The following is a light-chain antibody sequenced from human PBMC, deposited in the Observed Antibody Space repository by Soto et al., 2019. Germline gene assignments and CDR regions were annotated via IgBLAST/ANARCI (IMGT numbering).Light chain of an antibody. Sequence: DIQMTQSPSTLSASVEDRVTITCRASQSISSWLAWYQQKPGKVPKLLIYKASSLESGFPSRFSGSGSGTEFTLTIGSLQPDDFATYYCQRYNSNPLSFGGGTKVEIK. CDR2: KAS. CDR1: QSISSW. V-gene: IGKV1-5*03. J-gene: IGKJ4*02. CDR3: QRYNSNPLS.